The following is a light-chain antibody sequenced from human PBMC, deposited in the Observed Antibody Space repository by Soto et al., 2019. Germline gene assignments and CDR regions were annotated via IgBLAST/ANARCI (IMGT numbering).Light chain of an antibody. CDR1: SSDVGSYNL. Sequence: QSVLTQPRSVSGSPGQSITISCTGTSSDVGSYNLVSWYQQHPGKAPKLMIYEGSKRPSGVSNRFSGSKSGNTASLTISGLQAEDEADYYCCSYAGSVYVFGTGTKVTVL. V-gene: IGLV2-23*01. J-gene: IGLJ1*01. CDR2: EGS. CDR3: CSYAGSVYV.